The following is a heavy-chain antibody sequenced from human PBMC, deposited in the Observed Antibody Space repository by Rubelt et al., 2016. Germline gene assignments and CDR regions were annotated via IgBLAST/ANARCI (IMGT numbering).Heavy chain of an antibody. J-gene: IGHJ4*02. CDR3: AHLSPAYYYLDY. V-gene: IGHV2-5*02. CDR1: GFSLSTSGVA. Sequence: QITLKESGPTLVKPTQTLTLTCTFSGFSLSTSGVAVGWIRQPPGKALEWLALIYWDNDKRYSPSLKSRLTITKDTSEDQAVLTMTNMDPVDTATYYCAHLSPAYYYLDYWGQGTLVTVSS. D-gene: IGHD2-2*01. CDR2: IYWDNDK.